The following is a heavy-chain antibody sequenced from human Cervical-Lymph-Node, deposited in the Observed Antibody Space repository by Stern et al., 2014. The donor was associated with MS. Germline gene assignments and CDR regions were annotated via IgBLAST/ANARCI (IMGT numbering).Heavy chain of an antibody. Sequence: QVTLRESGPTLVKPTQTLTLTCTFSGFSLSTSGVGVVWIRQPPGKALEWLAIIYWDDDKRYSSSLKSRLTITKDTSKNQVVLTMINMDPVDTATYYCAHRGDGSHFDYWGQGTLVTVSS. CDR1: GFSLSTSGVG. CDR2: IYWDDDK. D-gene: IGHD1-26*01. J-gene: IGHJ4*02. CDR3: AHRGDGSHFDY. V-gene: IGHV2-5*02.